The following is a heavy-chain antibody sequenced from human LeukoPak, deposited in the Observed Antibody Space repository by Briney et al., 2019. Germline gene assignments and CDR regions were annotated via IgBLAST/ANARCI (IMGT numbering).Heavy chain of an antibody. CDR3: ARHYYESSGYYYELDY. CDR1: GFTFSSYW. CDR2: IYTSGTT. D-gene: IGHD3-22*01. Sequence: GGSLRLSCAASGFTFSSYWMHWVRQAPGTGLEWVSVIYTSGTTYYADSVKDRFTISRDNSKNTVYLQMNSLRAEDTAVYYCARHYYESSGYYYELDYWGQGTLVTVSS. J-gene: IGHJ4*02. V-gene: IGHV3-66*04.